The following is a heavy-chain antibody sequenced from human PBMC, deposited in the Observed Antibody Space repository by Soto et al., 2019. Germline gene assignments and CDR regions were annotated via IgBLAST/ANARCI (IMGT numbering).Heavy chain of an antibody. CDR3: ARDGYSNYSGGFDP. CDR1: GYTFTSYY. Sequence: QVQLVQSGAEVKKPGASVKVSCKASGYTFTSYYMHWVRQAPGQGLEWMGIINPSGGSTSYAQKFQGRVTKTRDTSTSIVYMGLSSLRSEDTAVYYCARDGYSNYSGGFDPWGQGTLVTVSS. V-gene: IGHV1-46*03. CDR2: INPSGGST. D-gene: IGHD4-4*01. J-gene: IGHJ5*02.